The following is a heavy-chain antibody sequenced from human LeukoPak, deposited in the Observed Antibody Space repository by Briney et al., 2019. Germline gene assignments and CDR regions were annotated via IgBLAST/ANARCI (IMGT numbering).Heavy chain of an antibody. J-gene: IGHJ4*02. V-gene: IGHV4-59*01. CDR3: AAGYSSGSVDY. D-gene: IGHD6-19*01. CDR2: IYYSGST. Sequence: PSETLSLTCTVSGGSISSYYWSWIRRPPGKGLEWIGYIYYSGSTNYNPSLKSRVTISVDTSKNQFSLKLSSVTAADTAVYYCAAGYSSGSVDYWGQGTLVTVSS. CDR1: GGSISSYY.